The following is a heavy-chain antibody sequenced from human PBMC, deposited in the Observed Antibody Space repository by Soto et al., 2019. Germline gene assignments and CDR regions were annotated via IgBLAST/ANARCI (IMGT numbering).Heavy chain of an antibody. CDR1: GYTFTSYY. J-gene: IGHJ4*02. D-gene: IGHD6-19*01. CDR3: ARGGDIAVAGTGFFDY. V-gene: IGHV1-46*03. CDR2: INPSGGST. Sequence: GASVKVSCKASGYTFTSYYMHWVRQAPGQGLEWMGIINPSGGSTSYAQKFQGRVTMTRDTSTSTVYMELSSLRSEDTAVYYCARGGDIAVAGTGFFDYWGQRTLVTVSS.